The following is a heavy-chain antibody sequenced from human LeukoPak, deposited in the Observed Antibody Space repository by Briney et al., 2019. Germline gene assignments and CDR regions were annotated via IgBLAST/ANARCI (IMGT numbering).Heavy chain of an antibody. D-gene: IGHD6-19*01. CDR2: INHSGST. CDR1: GGSFSGYY. CDR3: ARVDRSGGYDVVY. J-gene: IGHJ4*02. V-gene: IGHV4-34*01. Sequence: PSETLSLACAVYGGSFSGYYWSWIRQPPGKGLEWIGEINHSGSTNYNPSLKSRVTISVDTSKNQFSLKLRSVTAADTAVYYCARVDRSGGYDVVYWGQGTLVTVSS.